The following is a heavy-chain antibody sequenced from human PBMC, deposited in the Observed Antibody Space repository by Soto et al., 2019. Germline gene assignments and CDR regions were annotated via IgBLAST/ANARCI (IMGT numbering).Heavy chain of an antibody. CDR1: EGAVWGRSDD. CDR3: ARLGTPYCSGGSCYSHYYYGMDV. Sequence: LPYSVREGAVWGRSDDLGGRRLLPKKGLEGIGSIYYSGSTYYNPSLKSRVTISVDTSKNQFSLKLSSVTAADTAVYYCARLGTPYCSGGSCYSHYYYGMDVWGQGTTVTVSS. CDR2: IYYSGST. J-gene: IGHJ6*02. V-gene: IGHV4-39*01. D-gene: IGHD2-15*01.